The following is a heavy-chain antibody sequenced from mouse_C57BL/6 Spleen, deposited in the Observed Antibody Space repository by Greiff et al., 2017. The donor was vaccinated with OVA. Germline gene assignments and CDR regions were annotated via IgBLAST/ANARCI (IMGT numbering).Heavy chain of an antibody. CDR2: IDPETGGT. V-gene: IGHV1-15*01. CDR1: GYTFTDYE. D-gene: IGHD4-1*01. Sequence: QVQLKESGAELVRPGASVTLSCKASGYTFTDYEMHWVKQTPVHGLEWIGAIDPETGGTAYNQKFKGKAILTADKSSSTAYMELRSLTSEDSAVYYCTRSDLTYYFDYWGQGTTLTVSS. CDR3: TRSDLTYYFDY. J-gene: IGHJ2*01.